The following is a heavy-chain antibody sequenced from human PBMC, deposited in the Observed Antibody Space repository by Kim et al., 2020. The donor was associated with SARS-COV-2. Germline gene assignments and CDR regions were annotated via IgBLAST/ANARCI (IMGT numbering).Heavy chain of an antibody. CDR3: AKDIGDSYYDYIWGSYRSTGGFDY. CDR2: ISWNSGSI. Sequence: GGSLRLSCAASGFTFDDYAMHWVRQAPGKGLEWVSGISWNSGSIGYADSVKGRFTISRDNAKNSLYLQMNSLRAEDTALYYCAKDIGDSYYDYIWGSYRSTGGFDYWGQGTLVTVSS. V-gene: IGHV3-9*01. D-gene: IGHD3-16*02. CDR1: GFTFDDYA. J-gene: IGHJ4*02.